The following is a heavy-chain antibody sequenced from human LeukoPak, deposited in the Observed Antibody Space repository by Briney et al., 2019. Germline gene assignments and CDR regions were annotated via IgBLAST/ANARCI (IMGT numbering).Heavy chain of an antibody. CDR2: MNPNSGNT. D-gene: IGHD3-9*01. J-gene: IGHJ5*02. CDR3: ARGSLRYFDWLLGVGNWCDP. V-gene: IGHV1-8*01. Sequence: ASVKVSCKASGYTFTSYDISWVRQATGQGLEWMGWMNPNSGNTGYAQKFQGRVTMTRNTSISTAYMELSSLRSEDTAVYYCARGSLRYFDWLLGVGNWCDPWGQGTLVTVSS. CDR1: GYTFTSYD.